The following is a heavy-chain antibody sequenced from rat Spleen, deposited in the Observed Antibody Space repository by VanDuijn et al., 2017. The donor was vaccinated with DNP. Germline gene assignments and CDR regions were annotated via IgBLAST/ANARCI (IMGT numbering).Heavy chain of an antibody. V-gene: IGHV5-7*01. J-gene: IGHJ1*01. CDR2: ISYDGSST. D-gene: IGHD5-1*01. Sequence: EVQLVESGGGLVQPGRSLKLSCAASGFTFSDYNMAWVRQAPKKGLEWVATISYDGSSTYYRDSVKGRFTISRDNAKSTLYLQMDSLRSEDTATDYGERHGWELWYFDFWGPGTMVTVSS. CDR3: ERHGWELWYFDF. CDR1: GFTFSDYN.